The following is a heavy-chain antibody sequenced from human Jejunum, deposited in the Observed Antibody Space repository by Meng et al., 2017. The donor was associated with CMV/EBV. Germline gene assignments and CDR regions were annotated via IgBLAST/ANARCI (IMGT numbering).Heavy chain of an antibody. D-gene: IGHD3-10*01. V-gene: IGHV3-20*03. CDR3: ARNYRGSGSYGTHGMDV. CDR1: FGDYG. CDR2: INWNGGSS. J-gene: IGHJ6*02. Sequence: FGDYGLTWVRRAPGKGLEWVSGINWNGGSSDYEDSVKGRFTISRDNAKNSLYLQMNGLRAEDTALYYCARNYRGSGSYGTHGMDVWGQGTTVTVSS.